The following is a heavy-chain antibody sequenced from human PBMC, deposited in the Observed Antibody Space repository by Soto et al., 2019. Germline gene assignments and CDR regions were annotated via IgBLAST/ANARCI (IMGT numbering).Heavy chain of an antibody. J-gene: IGHJ4*02. CDR2: ISYDGSNK. V-gene: IGHV3-30-3*01. CDR1: GFTFSSYA. CDR3: ARDPSYNWNYLDY. Sequence: QVQLVESGGGVVQPGRSLRLSCAASGFTFSSYAMHGVRQAPGKGLEWVAVISYDGSNKYYADSVKGRFTIARDNSKNTLYLQMNSLRAEDTAVYYCARDPSYNWNYLDYWGQGTLVTVSS. D-gene: IGHD1-20*01.